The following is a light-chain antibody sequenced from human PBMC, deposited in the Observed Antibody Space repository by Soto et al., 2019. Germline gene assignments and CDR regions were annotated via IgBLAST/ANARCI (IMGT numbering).Light chain of an antibody. Sequence: EIVFTPSPGTLSLSPGEKDTHSCRASQSVSSSYLAWYQQKPGQAPRLLIYGASSRATGIPDRFSGSGSGTDFTLTISRLEPEDFAVYYCQQYGSSPPITFGQGTRLEIK. CDR1: QSVSSSY. J-gene: IGKJ5*01. CDR2: GAS. V-gene: IGKV3-20*01. CDR3: QQYGSSPPIT.